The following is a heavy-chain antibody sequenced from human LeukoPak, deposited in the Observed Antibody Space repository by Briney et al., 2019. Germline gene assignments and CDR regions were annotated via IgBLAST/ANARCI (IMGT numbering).Heavy chain of an antibody. J-gene: IGHJ4*02. CDR1: GGSFSGYY. V-gene: IGHV4-34*01. D-gene: IGHD6-19*01. Sequence: SETLPLTCAVYGGSFSGYYWSWIRQPPGKGLEWIGEINHSGSTNYNPSLKSRVTISVDTSRNQFSLKLSSVTAADTAVYYCARSFRRAVAVFDYWGQGTLVTVSS. CDR2: INHSGST. CDR3: ARSFRRAVAVFDY.